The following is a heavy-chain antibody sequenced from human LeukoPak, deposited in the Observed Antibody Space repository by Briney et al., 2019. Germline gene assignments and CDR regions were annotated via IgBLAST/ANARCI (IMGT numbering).Heavy chain of an antibody. CDR1: GFTLGSYE. D-gene: IGHD3-22*01. CDR2: IRSSGSTT. V-gene: IGHV3-48*03. Sequence: RSGGSLRLSCAASGFTLGSYEMNWVRQAPGKGLEWVSYIRSSGSTTHYADSVKGRFTISRENAKKSLYLQMNSLRAEDTAVYYCARDNYDSSGYYFDWGQGTLVTVSS. CDR3: ARDNYDSSGYYFD. J-gene: IGHJ4*02.